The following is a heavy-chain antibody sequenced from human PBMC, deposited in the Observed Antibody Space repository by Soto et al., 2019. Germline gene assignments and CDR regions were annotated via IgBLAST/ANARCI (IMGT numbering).Heavy chain of an antibody. Sequence: QVQLVQSGAEVKKPGASVKVSCKVSGYTLTELSMHWVRQAPGKGLEWMGGFDPEDGETIYAQKFQGRVTMTEETSTDTAYMELSSLRSEDTAVYYCATGDGDYVQSDYWGQGTLVTVSS. D-gene: IGHD4-17*01. V-gene: IGHV1-24*01. CDR2: FDPEDGET. J-gene: IGHJ4*02. CDR1: GYTLTELS. CDR3: ATGDGDYVQSDY.